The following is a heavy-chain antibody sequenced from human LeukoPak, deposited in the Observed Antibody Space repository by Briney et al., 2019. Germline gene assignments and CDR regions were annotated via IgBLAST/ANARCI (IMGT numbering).Heavy chain of an antibody. V-gene: IGHV3-20*04. CDR2: ITWNGVTT. CDR3: AELGITMIGGV. Sequence: GGSLRLSCAASGFTFDDYGMIWVRQAPGKGLEWVSYITWNGVTTTYADSVKGRFTISRDNAKNSLYLQMNSLRAEDTAVYYCAELGITMIGGVWGEGTTVTISS. D-gene: IGHD3-10*02. J-gene: IGHJ6*04. CDR1: GFTFDDYG.